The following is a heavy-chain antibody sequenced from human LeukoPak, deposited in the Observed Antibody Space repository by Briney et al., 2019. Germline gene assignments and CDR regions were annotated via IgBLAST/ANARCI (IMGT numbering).Heavy chain of an antibody. V-gene: IGHV4-39*01. D-gene: IGHD5-18*01. J-gene: IGHJ4*02. Sequence: SETLSLTCTVSDGSISSSSYYWGWIRQPPGKGLEWIGSIYYSRSTYYNPSLKSRVTISVDTSKNQFSLKLSSVTAADTAVYYCARLGISHSSVDYWGQGTLVTVSS. CDR3: ARLGISHSSVDY. CDR1: DGSISSSSYY. CDR2: IYYSRST.